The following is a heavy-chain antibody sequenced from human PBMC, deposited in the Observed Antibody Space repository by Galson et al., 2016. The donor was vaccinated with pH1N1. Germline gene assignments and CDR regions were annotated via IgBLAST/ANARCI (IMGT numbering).Heavy chain of an antibody. CDR3: TRENHHKVDY. CDR1: GFTLGDFY. J-gene: IGHJ4*02. CDR2: ITKRPEGYTT. Sequence: SLRLSCAASGFTLGDFYMDWVRQAPGKGLEWVGRITKRPEGYTTQDAASVRGRFIIPREDSKDLLYLQMNSLTTEDTAVYYCTRENHHKVDYWGQGTLVTVSS. V-gene: IGHV3-72*01.